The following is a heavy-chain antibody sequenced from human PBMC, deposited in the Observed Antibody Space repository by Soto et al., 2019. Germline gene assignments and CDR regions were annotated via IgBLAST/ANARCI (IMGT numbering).Heavy chain of an antibody. Sequence: QVQLVESGGGVVQPGRSLRLSCAASGFTFSTYGMHWVRQAPGKGLEWVAVIWYDGSNKYYADSVKGRFTISRDNSKNTLYLQMSSVRAEDTAVYYCARGWYCGGDCYEWYFDLWGRGTLVTVSS. J-gene: IGHJ2*01. CDR3: ARGWYCGGDCYEWYFDL. CDR2: IWYDGSNK. D-gene: IGHD2-21*02. CDR1: GFTFSTYG. V-gene: IGHV3-33*01.